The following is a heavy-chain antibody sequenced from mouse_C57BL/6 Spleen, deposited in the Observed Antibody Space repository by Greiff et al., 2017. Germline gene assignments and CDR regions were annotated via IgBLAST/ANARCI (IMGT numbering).Heavy chain of an antibody. Sequence: EVKLVESGAELVKPGASVKLSCTASGFNIKDYYMHWVKQRTEQGLEWIGRIDPEDGETKYAPKFQGKATITADTSSNTAYLQLSSLTSEDTAVYYCARGDYYGSSYVVVAVWGTGTTVTVSS. D-gene: IGHD1-1*01. CDR3: ARGDYYGSSYVVVAV. CDR2: IDPEDGET. CDR1: GFNIKDYY. J-gene: IGHJ1*03. V-gene: IGHV14-2*01.